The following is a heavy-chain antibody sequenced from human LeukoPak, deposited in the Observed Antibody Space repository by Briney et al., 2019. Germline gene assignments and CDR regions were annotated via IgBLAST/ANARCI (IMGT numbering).Heavy chain of an antibody. Sequence: SETLSLTCAVYGGSFSGYYWSWIRQPPGKGLEWIGEINHSGSTNYNPSLKSRVTISVDTSKNQFSLKLSSVTAADTAVYYWGSRIAAAGREVDYGAREPLVTVSS. CDR2: INHSGST. D-gene: IGHD6-13*01. CDR3: GSRIAAAGREVDY. V-gene: IGHV4-34*01. CDR1: GGSFSGYY. J-gene: IGHJ4*02.